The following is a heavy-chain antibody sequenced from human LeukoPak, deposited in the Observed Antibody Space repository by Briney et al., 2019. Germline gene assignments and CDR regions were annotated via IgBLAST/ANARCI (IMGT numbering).Heavy chain of an antibody. CDR1: GFTFVSHA. V-gene: IGHV3-23*01. D-gene: IGHD1-26*01. J-gene: IGHJ4*02. Sequence: GGSLRLSCAASGFTFVSHAMSWVRQAPGKGLEWVSGIRASDGSTYYADSVKGRFTSSRHNSKNTLYLQMNSLRAEDTAVYYCARGSNSGSFRPDFWGQGTLVTVSS. CDR2: IRASDGST. CDR3: ARGSNSGSFRPDF.